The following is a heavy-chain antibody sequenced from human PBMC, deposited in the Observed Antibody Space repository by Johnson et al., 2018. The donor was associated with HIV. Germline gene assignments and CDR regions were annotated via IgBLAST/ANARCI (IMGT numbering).Heavy chain of an antibody. Sequence: QLVESGGGLVQPGGSLRLSCVASGFTFDDYAMHWVRQAPGKGLEWVSGISWNSGSIGYADSVKGRFTISSDNAKNSLYLQMISLRAEDTAFYYCARDDVRDSSGYYYADAFDIWGQVTMVTVSS. V-gene: IGHV3-9*01. CDR3: ARDDVRDSSGYYYADAFDI. CDR2: ISWNSGSI. CDR1: GFTFDDYA. D-gene: IGHD3-22*01. J-gene: IGHJ3*02.